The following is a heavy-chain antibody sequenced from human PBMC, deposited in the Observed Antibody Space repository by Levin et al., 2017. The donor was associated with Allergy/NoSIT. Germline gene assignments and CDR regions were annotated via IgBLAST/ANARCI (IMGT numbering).Heavy chain of an antibody. J-gene: IGHJ3*02. CDR1: GFTFDDYA. CDR2: ISWNSGSI. Sequence: GGSLRLSCAASGFTFDDYAMHWVRQAPGKGLEWVSGISWNSGSIGYADSVKGRFTISRDNAKNSLYLQMNSLRAEDTALYYCAKDLYDSSGYPSKDHDAFDIWGQGTMVTVSS. V-gene: IGHV3-9*01. CDR3: AKDLYDSSGYPSKDHDAFDI. D-gene: IGHD3-22*01.